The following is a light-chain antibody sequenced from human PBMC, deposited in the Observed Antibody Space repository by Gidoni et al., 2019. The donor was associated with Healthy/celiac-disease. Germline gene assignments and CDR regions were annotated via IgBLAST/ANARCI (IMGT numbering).Light chain of an antibody. V-gene: IGKV4-1*01. CDR2: WAS. J-gene: IGKJ2*03. CDR3: QQYYSTPPYS. CDR1: QSVLYSSNNKNY. Sequence: DIVMTQSPASLAVSLGERVTINCKSSQSVLYSSNNKNYLAWYQQKPGQPPKLLIYWASTRESGVPDRFSGSGSGTDFTLTISSLQAEDVAVYYCQQYYSTPPYSFXQXTKLXIK.